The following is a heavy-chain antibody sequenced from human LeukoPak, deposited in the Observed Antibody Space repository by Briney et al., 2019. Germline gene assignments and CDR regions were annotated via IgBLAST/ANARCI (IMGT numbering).Heavy chain of an antibody. CDR2: INHSGST. CDR1: GGSFSGYY. J-gene: IGHJ4*02. D-gene: IGHD3-9*01. Sequence: PSETLSLTCAVYGGSFSGYYWSWIRQPPGEGREWIGEINHSGSTNYNPSLKSRVTISVDTSKNQFSLKLSSVTAADTAVYYCARAGLRYFDWKHYSDYWGQGTLVTVSS. V-gene: IGHV4-34*01. CDR3: ARAGLRYFDWKHYSDY.